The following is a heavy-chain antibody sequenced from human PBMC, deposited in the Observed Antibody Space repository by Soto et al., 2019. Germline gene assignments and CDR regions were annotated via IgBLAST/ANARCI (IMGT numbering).Heavy chain of an antibody. CDR1: GFTFSSYA. CDR2: ISYDGSNK. CDR3: ARERYSGSYYKPYFDY. J-gene: IGHJ4*02. Sequence: PGGSLRLSCAASGFTFSSYAMHWVRQAPGKGLEWVAVISYDGSNKYYADSVKGRFTISRDSSKNTLYLQMNSLRAEDTAVYYCARERYSGSYYKPYFDYWGQGTLVTVSS. V-gene: IGHV3-30-3*01. D-gene: IGHD1-26*01.